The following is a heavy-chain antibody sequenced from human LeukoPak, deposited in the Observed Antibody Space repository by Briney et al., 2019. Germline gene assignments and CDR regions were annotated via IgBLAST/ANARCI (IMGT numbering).Heavy chain of an antibody. CDR3: ARGKTYYYDSSGYYGY. V-gene: IGHV4-34*01. Sequence: SETLSLTCAVYGGSFSGYYWSWIRQPPGKGLEWIGGINHSGSTNYNPSLKSRVTISVDTSKNQFSLKLSSVTAADTAVYYCARGKTYYYDSSGYYGYWGQGTLVTVSS. D-gene: IGHD3-22*01. CDR1: GGSFSGYY. J-gene: IGHJ4*02. CDR2: INHSGST.